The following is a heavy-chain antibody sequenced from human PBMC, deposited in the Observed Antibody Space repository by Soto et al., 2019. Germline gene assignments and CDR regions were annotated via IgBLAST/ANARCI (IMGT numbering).Heavy chain of an antibody. CDR2: IDPSDSYT. Sequence: GESLKISCNGSGYTFTNYWINWVRQMPGKGLEWMGRIDPSDSYTNYSPSFQGHVTISADKSISTASLQWSSLKASDSAIYYCARQAKYDILTGYFPFDDWGQVTLVTVSS. CDR3: ARQAKYDILTGYFPFDD. D-gene: IGHD3-9*01. CDR1: GYTFTNYW. J-gene: IGHJ4*02. V-gene: IGHV5-10-1*01.